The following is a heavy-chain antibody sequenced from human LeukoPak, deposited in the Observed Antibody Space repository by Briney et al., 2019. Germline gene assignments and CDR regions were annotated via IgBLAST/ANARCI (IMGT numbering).Heavy chain of an antibody. CDR3: VRTPPNWGADY. D-gene: IGHD7-27*01. CDR2: MSPKSGNT. Sequence: ASVKVSCKASGYTFTSYDINWVRQATGQGLEWMGWMSPKSGNTGYAQKFQGRVTMTSNTAISTAYMELSSLRSEDMAVYYCVRTPPNWGADYWGQGTLVTVSS. V-gene: IGHV1-8*01. CDR1: GYTFTSYD. J-gene: IGHJ4*02.